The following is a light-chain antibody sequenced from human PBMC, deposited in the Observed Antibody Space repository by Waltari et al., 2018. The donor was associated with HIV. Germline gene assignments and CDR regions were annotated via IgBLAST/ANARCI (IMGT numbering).Light chain of an antibody. CDR1: QSLLHSNGYNY. V-gene: IGKV2-28*01. J-gene: IGKJ2*01. CDR3: MQALQTPYT. Sequence: DIVMTQSPLSLPVTPGEPASISCRSSQSLLHSNGYNYLDWYLQQPGQSPQILIYLGSNRASGVPDRFSGSGSGTDFTLKISRVEAEDVGVYYCMQALQTPYTFGQGTKLEIK. CDR2: LGS.